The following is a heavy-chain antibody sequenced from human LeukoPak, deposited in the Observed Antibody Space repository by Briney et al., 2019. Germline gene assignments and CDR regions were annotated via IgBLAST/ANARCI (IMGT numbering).Heavy chain of an antibody. CDR3: ARDRIQLSQAMDV. J-gene: IGHJ6*02. Sequence: GRSLRLSCAASGFTFSSYGMHWVRQAPGKGLEWVAVIWYDGSNKYYADPVKGRFTISRDNSKNTLYLQMNSLRAEDTAVYYCARDRIQLSQAMDVWGQGTTVTVSS. CDR2: IWYDGSNK. CDR1: GFTFSSYG. D-gene: IGHD5-18*01. V-gene: IGHV3-33*01.